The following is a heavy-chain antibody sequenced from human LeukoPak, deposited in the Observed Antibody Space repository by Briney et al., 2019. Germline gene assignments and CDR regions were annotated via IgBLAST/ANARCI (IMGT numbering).Heavy chain of an antibody. Sequence: GRSLRLSCAASGFTFSSYAMHWVRQAPGKGLEWVASINSDGSEGYYADVVKGRFTISRDNAKNSLYLQINSLRAEDTAVYYCARGKAQGPLRLNYFDYWGQGTLVTVSS. J-gene: IGHJ4*02. CDR2: INSDGSEG. CDR3: ARGKAQGPLRLNYFDY. V-gene: IGHV3-7*03. CDR1: GFTFSSYA. D-gene: IGHD4-17*01.